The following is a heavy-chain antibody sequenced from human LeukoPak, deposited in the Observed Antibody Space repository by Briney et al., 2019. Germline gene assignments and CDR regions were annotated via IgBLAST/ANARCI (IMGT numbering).Heavy chain of an antibody. D-gene: IGHD3-10*01. J-gene: IGHJ4*02. CDR2: ISAYNGNT. Sequence: ASVTVSCKASGYTFTSYGISWVRQAPGQGLEWMGWISAYNGNTNYAQELQGRVTMTTDTSTSTAYMELRSLRSDDTAVYYCARDPGWFGELLSYYFDYWGQGTLVTVSS. V-gene: IGHV1-18*04. CDR3: ARDPGWFGELLSYYFDY. CDR1: GYTFTSYG.